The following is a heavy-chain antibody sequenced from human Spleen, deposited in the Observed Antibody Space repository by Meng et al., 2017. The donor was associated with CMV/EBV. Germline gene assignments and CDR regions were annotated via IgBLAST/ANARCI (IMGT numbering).Heavy chain of an antibody. CDR2: IIPILGIA. J-gene: IGHJ4*02. CDR3: ARGVGVTPPDY. D-gene: IGHD4-23*01. V-gene: IGHV1-69*02. Sequence: SVKVSCKASGGTFSSYTISWVRQAPGQGLEWMGRIIPILGIANYAQKLQGRVTMTTDTSTSTAYMELRSLRSDDTAVYYCARGVGVTPPDYWGQGTLVTVSS. CDR1: GGTFSSYT.